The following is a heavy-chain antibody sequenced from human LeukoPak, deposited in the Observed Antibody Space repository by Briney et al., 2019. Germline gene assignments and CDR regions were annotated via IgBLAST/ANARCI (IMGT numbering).Heavy chain of an antibody. V-gene: IGHV4-4*02. CDR1: GGSISSSKW. CDR2: SYHSGST. J-gene: IGHJ3*02. D-gene: IGHD3-16*01. CDR3: ARTYVANSFDI. Sequence: SGTLSLTCAVSGGSISSSKWWTWVRQPPGKGLEWIGESYHSGSTNYNPSLKSRVTISVDKSKKQFSLKLSSVTAADTAVYYCARTYVANSFDIWGQGTMVTVSS.